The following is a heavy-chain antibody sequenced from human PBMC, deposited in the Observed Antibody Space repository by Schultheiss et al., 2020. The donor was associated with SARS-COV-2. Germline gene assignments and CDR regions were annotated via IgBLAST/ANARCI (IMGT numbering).Heavy chain of an antibody. J-gene: IGHJ4*02. CDR1: GYTFTSYY. V-gene: IGHV1-18*04. D-gene: IGHD6-19*01. CDR2: MNPNSGNT. Sequence: ASVKVSCKASGYTFTSYYMHWVRQATGQGLEWMGWMNPNSGNTNYAQKLQGRVTMTTDTSTSTAYMELRSLRSDDTAVYYCARVRSSGWYLSGEDYWGQGTLVTVSS. CDR3: ARVRSSGWYLSGEDY.